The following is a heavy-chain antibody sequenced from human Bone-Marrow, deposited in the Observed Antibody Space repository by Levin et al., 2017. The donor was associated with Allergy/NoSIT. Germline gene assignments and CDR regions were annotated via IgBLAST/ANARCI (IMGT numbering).Heavy chain of an antibody. J-gene: IGHJ6*02. CDR1: GGSIGTHY. Sequence: LSQTLSLTCTVSGGSIGTHYWNWIRQAPGKGLEWIGNIFFSGNTNYNHSLKSRVTLSLDTSKKQFSLRLRSVTAADTAVYYCARDKGEDGNFYYAMDVWGQGTTVTVSS. V-gene: IGHV4-59*11. CDR3: ARDKGEDGNFYYAMDV. CDR2: IFFSGNT. D-gene: IGHD2/OR15-2a*01.